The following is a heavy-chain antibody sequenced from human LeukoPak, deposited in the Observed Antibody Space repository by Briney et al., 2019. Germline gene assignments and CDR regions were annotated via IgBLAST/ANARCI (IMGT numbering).Heavy chain of an antibody. Sequence: SVNGCCTASGGTSSSYAIGWVRQAPGQGLEWMGGIIPIFGTANYAQKFQGRVTITADESTSTAYMELSSLRSEDTAVYYCASEEGLTAFDIWGEDTVVTVSS. J-gene: IGHJ3*02. V-gene: IGHV1-69*13. CDR2: IIPIFGTA. CDR1: GGTSSSYA. CDR3: ASEEGLTAFDI.